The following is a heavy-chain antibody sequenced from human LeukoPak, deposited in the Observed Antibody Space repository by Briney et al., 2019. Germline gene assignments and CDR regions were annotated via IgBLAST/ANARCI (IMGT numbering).Heavy chain of an antibody. Sequence: GGSLRLSSAASGFTFSSYSMNWVRQAPGKGLEWVSSISSSSSYIYYADSVKGRFTISRDNAKNSLYLQMNSLRAEDTAVYYCARDDYDYVWGSYRLMDVWGQGTTVTVSS. CDR3: ARDDYDYVWGSYRLMDV. D-gene: IGHD3-16*02. V-gene: IGHV3-21*01. CDR1: GFTFSSYS. CDR2: ISSSSSYI. J-gene: IGHJ6*02.